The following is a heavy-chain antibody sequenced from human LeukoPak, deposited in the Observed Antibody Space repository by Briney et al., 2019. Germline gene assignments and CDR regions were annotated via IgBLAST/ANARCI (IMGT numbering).Heavy chain of an antibody. D-gene: IGHD3-22*01. V-gene: IGHV3-72*01. J-gene: IGHJ3*02. CDR1: GFTYSDYI. Sequence: PGGSLRLSCAASGFTYSDYILDWVRQAPGKGLEWVGRIRRKGQSYTTEYAASVKGRFTISRDDSKNSLYLHMNSLRTEDTAVYHCFRDGKEGDNSAFDIWGQGTMVTVPS. CDR2: IRRKGQSYTT. CDR3: FRDGKEGDNSAFDI.